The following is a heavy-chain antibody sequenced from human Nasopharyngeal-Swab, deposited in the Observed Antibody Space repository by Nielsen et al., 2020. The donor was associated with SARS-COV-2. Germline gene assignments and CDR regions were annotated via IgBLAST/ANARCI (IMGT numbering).Heavy chain of an antibody. Sequence: SVKVSCKASGGTFSSYAISWVRQAPAQGLEWMGGIIPIFGTANYAQKFQGRVTITADESTSTAYMELSSLRSEDTAVYYCARDRYCSSTSCYARFGEPLPYYYYYYGMDVWGQGTTVTVSS. V-gene: IGHV1-69*13. D-gene: IGHD2-2*01. CDR3: ARDRYCSSTSCYARFGEPLPYYYYYYGMDV. J-gene: IGHJ6*02. CDR1: GGTFSSYA. CDR2: IIPIFGTA.